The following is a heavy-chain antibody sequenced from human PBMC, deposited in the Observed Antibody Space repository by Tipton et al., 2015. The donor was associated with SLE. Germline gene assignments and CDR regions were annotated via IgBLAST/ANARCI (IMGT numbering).Heavy chain of an antibody. CDR2: LSGGGANT. J-gene: IGHJ4*02. D-gene: IGHD2-21*01. CDR3: AKFAVDSDFYLDY. Sequence: GSLRLSCVTSGFSFSSYAMGWVRRAPGKGLEWVSALSGGGANTFYADSVKGRFTVSSDKSRNTLLLQMSSLRADDTAVYYCAKFAVDSDFYLDYWGQGALVTVSS. V-gene: IGHV3-23*01. CDR1: GFSFSSYA.